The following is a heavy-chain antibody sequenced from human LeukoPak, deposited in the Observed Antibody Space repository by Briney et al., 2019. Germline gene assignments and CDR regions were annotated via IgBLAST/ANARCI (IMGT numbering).Heavy chain of an antibody. V-gene: IGHV4-59*11. CDR1: GDSFSSHY. CDR2: ISYIGTT. D-gene: IGHD4-17*01. CDR3: ARDLVTVTKGFDI. Sequence: KASETLSLTCAVSGDSFSSHYWTWIRQPPGRGLEWIGYISYIGTTNYNPSLKSRVTISIDTSKNQFSLKLSSVTTVDTAVYYCARDLVTVTKGFDIWGLGTMVSVSS. J-gene: IGHJ3*02.